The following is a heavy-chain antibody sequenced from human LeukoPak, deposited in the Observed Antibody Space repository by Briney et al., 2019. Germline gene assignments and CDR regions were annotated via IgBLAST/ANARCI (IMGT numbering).Heavy chain of an antibody. D-gene: IGHD6-13*01. CDR1: GASLNGHY. J-gene: IGHJ4*02. V-gene: IGHV4-59*11. Sequence: PPETLSLTCAVYGASLNGHYWSWIRQPPGKGLEWIGYIYYSGSTNYNPSLKSRVTISVDTSKNQFSLKLSSVTAADTAVYYCARVALPGVYYFDYWGQGTLVTVSS. CDR2: IYYSGST. CDR3: ARVALPGVYYFDY.